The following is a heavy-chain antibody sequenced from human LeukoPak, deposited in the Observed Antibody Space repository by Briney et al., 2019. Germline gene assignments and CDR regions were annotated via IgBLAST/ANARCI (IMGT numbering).Heavy chain of an antibody. CDR2: IIPIFGTA. J-gene: IGHJ4*02. D-gene: IGHD3-9*01. Sequence: TVKVSCKASGGTFSSYAISWVRQAPGQRLEWMGGIIPIFGTANYAQKFQGRVTITADESTSTAYMELSSLRSEDTAVYYCATYDILTGFFDYWGQGTLVTVSS. V-gene: IGHV1-69*13. CDR1: GGTFSSYA. CDR3: ATYDILTGFFDY.